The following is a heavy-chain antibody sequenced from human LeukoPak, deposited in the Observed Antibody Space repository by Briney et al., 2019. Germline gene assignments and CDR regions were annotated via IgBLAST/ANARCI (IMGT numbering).Heavy chain of an antibody. D-gene: IGHD2-2*03. V-gene: IGHV3-21*01. CDR1: GFTFSSYTFSSYT. Sequence: PGGSLRLSCAASGFTFSSYTFSSYTMNWVRQAPGKGLEWVSSISSTSSYIYYADSVKGRFTVSRDNAKNSLYLQMNSLRAEDTAVYYCARNGYYFDYWGQGTLVTVSS. CDR2: ISSTSSYI. CDR3: ARNGYYFDY. J-gene: IGHJ4*02.